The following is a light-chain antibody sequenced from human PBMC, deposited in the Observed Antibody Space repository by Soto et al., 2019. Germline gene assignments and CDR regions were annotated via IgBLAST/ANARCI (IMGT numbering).Light chain of an antibody. CDR2: KAS. V-gene: IGKV1-5*03. CDR3: QQYTTYYS. J-gene: IGKJ2*03. CDR1: QSISSW. Sequence: DIHSTHSPSTLSSSLVDRVTITCRASQSISSWLAWYQQKPGKAPKLLIYKASTLQSGVPSRFSGSGSGADFTLTISSLQTDDFGTYYCQQYTTYYSFGQGTKVDI.